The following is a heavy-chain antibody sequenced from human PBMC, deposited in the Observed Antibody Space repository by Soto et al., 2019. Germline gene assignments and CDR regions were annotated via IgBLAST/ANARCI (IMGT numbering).Heavy chain of an antibody. Sequence: GGSLRLSCAASGFTFSSYGMHWVRQAPGKGLEWVAVIWYDGSNKYYADSVKGRFTISRDNSKNTLYLQMNSLRAEDTAVYYCARGGRSHWGYLYYLDVWGRGTTVTVSS. J-gene: IGHJ6*03. CDR2: IWYDGSNK. CDR1: GFTFSSYG. V-gene: IGHV3-33*01. D-gene: IGHD3-16*01. CDR3: ARGGRSHWGYLYYLDV.